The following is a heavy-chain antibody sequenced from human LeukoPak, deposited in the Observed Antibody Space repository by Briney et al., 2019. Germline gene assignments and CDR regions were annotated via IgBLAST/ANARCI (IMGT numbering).Heavy chain of an antibody. Sequence: GGSLRLSCAASGFTFSSYWLHWVRQAPGKGLVWVSRINSDGSSITYADSVKGRFTISRDNAKNTVYLQMNSVRDEDKAVYYCAREGRVSGYDFDCWGQGTLVTVSS. CDR3: AREGRVSGYDFDC. CDR2: INSDGSSI. V-gene: IGHV3-74*03. J-gene: IGHJ4*02. CDR1: GFTFSSYW. D-gene: IGHD5-12*01.